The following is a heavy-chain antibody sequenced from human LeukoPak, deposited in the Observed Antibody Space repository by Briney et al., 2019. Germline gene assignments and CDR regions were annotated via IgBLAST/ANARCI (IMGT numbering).Heavy chain of an antibody. CDR2: MNPNSGNT. D-gene: IGHD2-15*01. V-gene: IGHV1-8*01. CDR3: ARRHGRCSDGSCYYPDY. Sequence: GASVKVSCKASGYTFTSYDINWVRQATGQGLEWMGWMNPNSGNTGYAQKFQGRVTTTRNSSITTAYMELSSLRSEDTAVYYCARRHGRCSDGSCYYPDYWGQGTLVTVSS. CDR1: GYTFTSYD. J-gene: IGHJ4*02.